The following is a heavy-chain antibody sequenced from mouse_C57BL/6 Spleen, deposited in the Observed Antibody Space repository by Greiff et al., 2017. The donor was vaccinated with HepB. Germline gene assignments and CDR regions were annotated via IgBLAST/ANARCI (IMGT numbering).Heavy chain of an antibody. J-gene: IGHJ3*01. V-gene: IGHV1-4*01. CDR2: INPSSGYT. CDR3: ARRKGYDEDWFAY. Sequence: QVQLKESGAELARPGASVKMSCKASGYTFTSYTMHWVKQRPGQGLEWIGYINPSSGYTKYNQKFKDKATLTADKSSSTAYMQLSSLTSEDSAVYYCARRKGYDEDWFAYWGQGTLVTVSA. CDR1: GYTFTSYT. D-gene: IGHD2-2*01.